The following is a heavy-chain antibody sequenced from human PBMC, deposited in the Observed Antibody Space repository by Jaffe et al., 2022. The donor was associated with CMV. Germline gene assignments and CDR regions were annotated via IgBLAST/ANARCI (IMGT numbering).Heavy chain of an antibody. CDR2: IKQDGSEK. CDR1: GFTFSSYW. V-gene: IGHV3-7*01. D-gene: IGHD3-16*02. Sequence: EVQLVESGGGLVQPGGSLRLSCAASGFTFSSYWMSWVRQAPGKGLEWVANIKQDGSEKYYVDSVKGRFTISRDNAKNSLYLQMNSLRAEDTAVYYCARESLGGVIVSGNWFDPWGQGTLVTVSS. J-gene: IGHJ5*02. CDR3: ARESLGGVIVSGNWFDP.